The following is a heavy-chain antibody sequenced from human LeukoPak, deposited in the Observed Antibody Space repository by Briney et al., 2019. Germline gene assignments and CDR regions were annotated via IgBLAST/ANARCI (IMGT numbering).Heavy chain of an antibody. Sequence: PGGSLRLSCAASGFTFSSYSMNWVRQAPGKGLESVSSISSSSSYIYYADSVKGRFTISRDNAKNSLYLQMNSLRAEDTAVYYCARDALIWFGEFSFDPWGQGTLVTVSS. CDR2: ISSSSSYI. CDR3: ARDALIWFGEFSFDP. J-gene: IGHJ5*02. V-gene: IGHV3-21*01. D-gene: IGHD3-10*01. CDR1: GFTFSSYS.